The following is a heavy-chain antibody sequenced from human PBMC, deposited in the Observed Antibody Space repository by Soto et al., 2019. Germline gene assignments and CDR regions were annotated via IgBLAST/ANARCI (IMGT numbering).Heavy chain of an antibody. CDR3: ARGSSSGWYDAFDI. J-gene: IGHJ3*02. CDR2: ISSSGSTI. D-gene: IGHD6-19*01. Sequence: GGSLRLSCAASGFTFSDYYMSWIRQAPGKGLEWVSYISSSGSTIYYADSVKGRFTISRDNAKNSLYLQMNSLRAEDTAVYYCARGSSSGWYDAFDIWGQGTMVTVSS. V-gene: IGHV3-11*01. CDR1: GFTFSDYY.